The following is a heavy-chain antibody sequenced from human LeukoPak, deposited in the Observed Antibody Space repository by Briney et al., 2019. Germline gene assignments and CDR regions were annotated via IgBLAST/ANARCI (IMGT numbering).Heavy chain of an antibody. V-gene: IGHV1-69*01. J-gene: IGHJ4*02. CDR1: GGTFSSYA. CDR2: IIPIFGTA. Sequence: ASVKVSCKASGGTFSSYAISWVRQAPGQGLEWMGGIIPIFGTANYAQKFQGRVTITADESTSTAYMELSSLRSEDTAVYYCANSHRYCSGGSCHYFDYWGQGTLVTVSS. CDR3: ANSHRYCSGGSCHYFDY. D-gene: IGHD2-15*01.